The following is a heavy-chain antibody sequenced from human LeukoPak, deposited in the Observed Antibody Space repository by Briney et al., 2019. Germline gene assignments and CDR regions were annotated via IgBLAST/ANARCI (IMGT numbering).Heavy chain of an antibody. Sequence: ASETLSLTCAVYGGSFSGYYWSWIRQPPGKGLEWIGEINHSGSTNYNPSLKSRVTISVDTSKNQFSLKLSSVTAADKAVYYCARGAPSFTLRFTVFHYWGQGTLVTVSS. D-gene: IGHD4-17*01. CDR3: ARGAPSFTLRFTVFHY. CDR1: GGSFSGYY. V-gene: IGHV4-34*01. J-gene: IGHJ4*02. CDR2: INHSGST.